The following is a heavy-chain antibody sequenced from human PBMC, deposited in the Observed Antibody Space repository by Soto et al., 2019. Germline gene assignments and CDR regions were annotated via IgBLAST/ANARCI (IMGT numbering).Heavy chain of an antibody. J-gene: IGHJ4*02. V-gene: IGHV4-30-2*01. CDR2: IYHSGST. Sequence: QLQLQESGSGLVKPSQTLSLTCAVSGGSISSGGYSWSWIRQPPGKGLEWIGYIYHSGSTYYNPSLKSRVTISVDRSKNQVSLKLSSVTAADTAVYYCARTIWGSYRWVDYWGQGTLVTVSS. CDR1: GGSISSGGYS. CDR3: ARTIWGSYRWVDY. D-gene: IGHD3-16*02.